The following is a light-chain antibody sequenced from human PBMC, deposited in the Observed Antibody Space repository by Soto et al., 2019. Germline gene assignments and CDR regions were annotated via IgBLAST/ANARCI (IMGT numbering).Light chain of an antibody. CDR1: QSISSW. Sequence: DIHMTQSPSTLSASVGDRVTITCRASQSISSWLAWYQQKPGKAPKLLIYDASSLESGVPSRFSGSGSGTEFTPTISSLQPDDFATYYCQQYNSYPMYTFGQGTKVDI. V-gene: IGKV1-5*01. CDR3: QQYNSYPMYT. J-gene: IGKJ2*01. CDR2: DAS.